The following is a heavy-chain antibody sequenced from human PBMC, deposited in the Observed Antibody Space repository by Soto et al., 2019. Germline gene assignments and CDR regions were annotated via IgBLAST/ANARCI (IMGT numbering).Heavy chain of an antibody. V-gene: IGHV3-23*01. D-gene: IGHD1-26*01. Sequence: GGSLRLSCAASGFTFSSYAMSWVRQAPGKGLEWVSAISGSGGSTYYADSVKGRFTISRDNSKNTLYLQMNSLRAEDTAVYYCAKTTSPTPDLRLAGPTFDYWGQGTLVTVSS. J-gene: IGHJ4*02. CDR1: GFTFSSYA. CDR3: AKTTSPTPDLRLAGPTFDY. CDR2: ISGSGGST.